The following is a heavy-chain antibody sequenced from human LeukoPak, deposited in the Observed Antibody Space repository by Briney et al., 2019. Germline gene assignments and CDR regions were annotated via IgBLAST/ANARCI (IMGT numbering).Heavy chain of an antibody. Sequence: GESLRLSCEASGFTFSSYWMHWVRQAPGKGLEWVSRINSDGSSTNYADSVKGRFTISSDNAKNTLYLQMNSLRAEDTAVYYCARAMVTRRRYLDYWGQGTLVTVYS. CDR1: GFTFSSYW. CDR2: INSDGSST. CDR3: ARAMVTRRRYLDY. J-gene: IGHJ4*02. V-gene: IGHV3-74*01. D-gene: IGHD2-21*02.